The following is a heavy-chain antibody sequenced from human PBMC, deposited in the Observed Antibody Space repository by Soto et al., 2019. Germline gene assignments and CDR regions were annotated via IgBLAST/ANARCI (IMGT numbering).Heavy chain of an antibody. CDR1: GYSFTNYG. J-gene: IGHJ6*03. CDR2: ISAFNGNT. Sequence: QDQLLQSGAEVKKPGASVTVSCKASGYSFTNYGITWVRQAPGQGLEWMGWISAFNGNTHYAQKLQGRVTMTTDASTSKAYMQLRSLRSDDTAVYYCARDRGVAPPVAGNTHYYYYMDVWGKGTTVTVSS. CDR3: ARDRGVAPPVAGNTHYYYYMDV. D-gene: IGHD6-19*01. V-gene: IGHV1-18*01.